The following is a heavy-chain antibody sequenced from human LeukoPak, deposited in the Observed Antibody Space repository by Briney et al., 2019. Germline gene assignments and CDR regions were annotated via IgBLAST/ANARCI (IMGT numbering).Heavy chain of an antibody. CDR2: ISSSSSTI. Sequence: GGSLRLSCAASGFTFSSYSMNWVRQAPGKGLEWVSYISSSSSTIYYADSVEGRFTISRDNAKNSLYLQVNSLRDEDTAVYYCARDTAHYDILTGFYYYYGMDVWGQGTTVTVSS. CDR1: GFTFSSYS. D-gene: IGHD3-9*01. V-gene: IGHV3-48*02. J-gene: IGHJ6*02. CDR3: ARDTAHYDILTGFYYYYGMDV.